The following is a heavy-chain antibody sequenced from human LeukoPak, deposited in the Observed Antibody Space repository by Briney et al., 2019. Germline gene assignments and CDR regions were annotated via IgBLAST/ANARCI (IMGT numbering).Heavy chain of an antibody. CDR1: GYTFTSYG. Sequence: SVKVSCKASGYTFTSYGISWVLQAPGQGLEWMGRIIPIFGTANYAQKFQGRVTITTDESTSTAYLELSSLRSEDTAVYYCARGPMGGRGFGDSPFDYWGQGTLVTVSS. CDR3: ARGPMGGRGFGDSPFDY. J-gene: IGHJ4*02. D-gene: IGHD3-10*01. CDR2: IIPIFGTA. V-gene: IGHV1-69*05.